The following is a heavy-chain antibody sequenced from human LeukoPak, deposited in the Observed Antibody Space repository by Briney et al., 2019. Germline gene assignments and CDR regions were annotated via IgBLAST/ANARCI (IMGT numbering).Heavy chain of an antibody. CDR1: GFTFSSYG. V-gene: IGHV3-33*01. D-gene: IGHD6-13*01. Sequence: GRSLRLSCAASGFTFSSYGMHWVRQAPGKGLEWVAVIWYDGSNKYYADSVKGRFTISRDNSKNTLYLQMNSLRAEDTAVYHCARDRGSSWYGYNWFDPWGQGTLVTVSS. CDR2: IWYDGSNK. CDR3: ARDRGSSWYGYNWFDP. J-gene: IGHJ5*02.